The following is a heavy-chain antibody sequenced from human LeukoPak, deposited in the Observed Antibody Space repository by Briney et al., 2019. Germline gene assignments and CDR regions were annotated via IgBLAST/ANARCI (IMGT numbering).Heavy chain of an antibody. D-gene: IGHD6-19*01. CDR3: ARGMAVAEGSGAFDI. CDR1: GYSFTSYW. J-gene: IGHJ3*02. V-gene: IGHV5-51*01. Sequence: GESLKISCKGSGYSFTSYWIGWVRQMPGKGLEWMGIIYPGDSDTRYSPPFQGQVTISADKSISTAYLQWSSLKASDTAMYYCARGMAVAEGSGAFDIWGQGTMVTVSS. CDR2: IYPGDSDT.